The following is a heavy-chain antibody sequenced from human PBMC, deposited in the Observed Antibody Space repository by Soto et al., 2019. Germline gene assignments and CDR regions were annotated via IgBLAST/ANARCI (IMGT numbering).Heavy chain of an antibody. D-gene: IGHD3-22*01. V-gene: IGHV4-31*03. CDR1: GGSISSGGYY. CDR3: ARDHNWGSGYYYERYYYYGMDV. CDR2: IYYSGST. Sequence: QVQLQESGPGLVKPSQTLSLTCTVSGGSISSGGYYWSWIRQHPGKGLEWIGYIYYSGSTYYNPSLKSRVTISVDTSKNQFSLKLSSVTAADTAVYYCARDHNWGSGYYYERYYYYGMDVWGQGTTVTVSS. J-gene: IGHJ6*02.